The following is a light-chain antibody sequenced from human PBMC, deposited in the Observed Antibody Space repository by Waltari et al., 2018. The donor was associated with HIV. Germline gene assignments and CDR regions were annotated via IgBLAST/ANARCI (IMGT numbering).Light chain of an antibody. CDR2: EDK. V-gene: IGLV3-1*01. CDR3: QAWDTASVV. J-gene: IGLJ2*01. CDR1: KLGDKY. Sequence: SYELTQQPSVSVSPGQTASITCSGDKLGDKYTNWYQKKSGQSPVLVIYEDKKRPSGIPERFSGSNAGNTATLTISGTQAMDEADYYCQAWDTASVVFGGGTKLTVL.